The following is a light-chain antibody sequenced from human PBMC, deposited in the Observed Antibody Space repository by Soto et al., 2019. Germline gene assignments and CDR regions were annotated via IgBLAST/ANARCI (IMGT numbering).Light chain of an antibody. Sequence: DIQMTQSPSTLSASVGDRVTITCRASQSISSLLAWYQQKPGKAPKLLIYKTSSLQSGVPSRFIGSGSGTEFTLTISSLQPDDFATYYCQQYENFSPFGGGIKVEIK. J-gene: IGKJ4*02. CDR1: QSISSL. CDR3: QQYENFSP. V-gene: IGKV1-5*03. CDR2: KTS.